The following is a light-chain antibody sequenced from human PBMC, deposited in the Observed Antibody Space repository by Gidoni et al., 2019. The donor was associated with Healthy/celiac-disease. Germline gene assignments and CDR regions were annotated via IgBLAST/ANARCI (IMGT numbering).Light chain of an antibody. CDR2: LGS. J-gene: IGKJ2*01. V-gene: IGKV2-28*01. CDR3: MQALQTPRYT. Sequence: DIVMTQSPLSLPVTPGEPASISCRSSQSLLHSNGYTYLDWYLTKPGQSPQLLIYLGSNRASGVPDRFSGSGSGTDFTLKISRVEAEDVGVYYCMQALQTPRYTFGQGTKLEIK. CDR1: QSLLHSNGYTY.